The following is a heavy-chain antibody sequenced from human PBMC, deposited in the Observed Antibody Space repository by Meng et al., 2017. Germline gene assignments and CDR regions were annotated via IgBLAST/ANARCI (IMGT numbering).Heavy chain of an antibody. Sequence: SVKVSCKASGGTFSSYAISWVRQAPGQGREGMGGIIPIFGTANYAQKFQGRVTITADESTSTAYMELSSLRSEDTAVYYCARHLTGTTSRLVYWGQGTLVTVSS. CDR2: IIPIFGTA. V-gene: IGHV1-69*13. D-gene: IGHD1-7*01. CDR1: GGTFSSYA. J-gene: IGHJ4*02. CDR3: ARHLTGTTSRLVY.